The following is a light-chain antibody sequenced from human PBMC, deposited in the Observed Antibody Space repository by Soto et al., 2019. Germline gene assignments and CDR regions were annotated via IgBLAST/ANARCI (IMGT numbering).Light chain of an antibody. Sequence: DIQMTQSPSTLSASVGDRVTITCRASQGISSRLAWYQQKPGKAPKLLIYDASILETGVPSRFSGSGSGTDFTFTINSLQPEDIATYYCQQFDNFPRAITFGQGTRLEIK. CDR1: QGISSR. CDR2: DAS. CDR3: QQFDNFPRAIT. J-gene: IGKJ5*01. V-gene: IGKV1-33*01.